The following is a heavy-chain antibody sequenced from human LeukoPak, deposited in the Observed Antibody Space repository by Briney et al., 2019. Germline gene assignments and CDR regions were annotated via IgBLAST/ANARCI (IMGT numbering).Heavy chain of an antibody. Sequence: GGSLRLSCAASGFTFSSYWMSWVRQAPGKGLEWVANIKQDGSEKYYVDSVKGRFTISRDNAKNSLYLQMNSLRAEDTAVYYCASLGIAAAVDFDYWGQGTLVTVSS. V-gene: IGHV3-7*01. CDR1: GFTFSSYW. J-gene: IGHJ4*02. CDR2: IKQDGSEK. D-gene: IGHD6-13*01. CDR3: ASLGIAAAVDFDY.